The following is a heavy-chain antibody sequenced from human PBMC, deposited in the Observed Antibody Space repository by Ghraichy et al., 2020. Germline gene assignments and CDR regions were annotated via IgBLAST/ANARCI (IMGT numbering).Heavy chain of an antibody. CDR1: GLTFSSYA. D-gene: IGHD6-13*01. J-gene: IGHJ4*02. Sequence: LSLTCAVSGLTFSSYAMNWVRQAPGKGLEWVSGISNSGGSTYYADSVKGRFTISRDNSKNTLYLQMTSLRPEDTAVYYCAKGRRSSWYGAFDYWGQGTLVTVSS. CDR2: ISNSGGST. CDR3: AKGRRSSWYGAFDY. V-gene: IGHV3-23*01.